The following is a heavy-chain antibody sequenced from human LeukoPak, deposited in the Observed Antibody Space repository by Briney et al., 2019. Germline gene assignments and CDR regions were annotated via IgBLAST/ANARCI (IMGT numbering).Heavy chain of an antibody. D-gene: IGHD6-13*01. J-gene: IGHJ6*03. CDR2: IYSGGST. Sequence: PGGSLRLSCAASGFTVSSNYMSWVRQAPGKGLEWVSVIYSGGSTYYADSVKGRFTISRDNSKNTLYPQMNSLRVEDTAVYYCARGLRAAAAGYYYYYMDVWGKGTTVTVSS. V-gene: IGHV3-53*01. CDR3: ARGLRAAAAGYYYYYMDV. CDR1: GFTVSSNY.